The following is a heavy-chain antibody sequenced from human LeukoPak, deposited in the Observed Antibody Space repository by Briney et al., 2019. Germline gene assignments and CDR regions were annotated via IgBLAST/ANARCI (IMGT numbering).Heavy chain of an antibody. J-gene: IGHJ4*02. CDR1: GGTFSSYA. CDR3: ARGSLDYYDSSGYYGQLDY. V-gene: IGHV1-69*01. CDR2: IIPIFGTA. Sequence: SVKVSCKASGGTFSSYAISWVRQAPGQGLEWMGGIIPIFGTANYAQKFQGRVTITADESTSTAYMELSSLRSEDTAVYYCARGSLDYYDSSGYYGQLDYWGQGTQVTVSS. D-gene: IGHD3-22*01.